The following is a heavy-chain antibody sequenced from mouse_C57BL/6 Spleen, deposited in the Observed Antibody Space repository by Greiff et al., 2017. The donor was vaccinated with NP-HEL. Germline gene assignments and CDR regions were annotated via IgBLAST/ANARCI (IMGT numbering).Heavy chain of an antibody. J-gene: IGHJ2*01. Sequence: VQLQQSGAELVKPGASVKMSCKASGYTFTSYWITWVKQRPGQGLEWIGDIYPGSGSTNYNEKFKSKATLTVDTSSSTAYMQLSSLTSEDSAVYYCARRHYYGSSLDYWGQGTTLTVSS. CDR2: IYPGSGST. CDR3: ARRHYYGSSLDY. CDR1: GYTFTSYW. D-gene: IGHD1-1*01. V-gene: IGHV1-55*01.